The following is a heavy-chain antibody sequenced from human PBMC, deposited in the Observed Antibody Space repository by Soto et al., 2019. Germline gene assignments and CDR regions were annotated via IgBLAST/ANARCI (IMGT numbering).Heavy chain of an antibody. CDR1: GDSVTSGSYY. D-gene: IGHD7-27*01. CDR3: AREWGLLPYYVMNV. CDR2: ISYTGRT. V-gene: IGHV4-61*03. J-gene: IGHJ6*02. Sequence: QVQLQESAPGLVKPSETLSLTCIVSGDSVTSGSYYWTWLRQPPGKGLEWIGYISYTGRTKYNPSLQSRFTISVDTSKHDFSLNLSSVTAADTAVYFCAREWGLLPYYVMNVWGHGTAVTVSS.